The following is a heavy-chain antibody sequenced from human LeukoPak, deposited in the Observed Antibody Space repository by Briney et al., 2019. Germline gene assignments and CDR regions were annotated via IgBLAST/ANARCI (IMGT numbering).Heavy chain of an antibody. Sequence: SETLSLTCTVSGYSISSGYYWGWIRQPPGKGLEWIGSIYHSGSTYYNPSLKSRVTISVDTSKNQFSLKLSSVTAADTAVYYCARNYYDSSGYDYWGQGTLATVSS. D-gene: IGHD3-22*01. CDR1: GYSISSGYY. V-gene: IGHV4-38-2*02. J-gene: IGHJ4*02. CDR2: IYHSGST. CDR3: ARNYYDSSGYDY.